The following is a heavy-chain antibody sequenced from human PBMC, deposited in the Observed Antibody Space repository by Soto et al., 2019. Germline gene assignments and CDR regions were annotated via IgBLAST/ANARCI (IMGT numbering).Heavy chain of an antibody. CDR2: IIPIFGTA. D-gene: IGHD1-7*01. CDR1: GGTFSSYA. V-gene: IGHV1-69*01. J-gene: IGHJ6*02. CDR3: ARDLTGTTGYYYYYGMDV. Sequence: QVQLVQSGAEVKKPGSSVKVSCKASGGTFSSYAISWVRQAPGQGLEWMGGIIPIFGTANYAQKFQGRVTITAEESTSTAYMELSSPRSEDTAVYYCARDLTGTTGYYYYYGMDVWGQGTTVTVSS.